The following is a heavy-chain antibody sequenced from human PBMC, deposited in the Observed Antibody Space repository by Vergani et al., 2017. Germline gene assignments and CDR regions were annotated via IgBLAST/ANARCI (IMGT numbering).Heavy chain of an antibody. CDR2: IDYNVST. D-gene: IGHD3-3*01. J-gene: IGHJ6*03. Sequence: QVQLQESGPGLVTPSETLSLTCTVSGGSISSYYWSWLRQPPGTGLGWIGYIDYNVSTNNNPTLKSRVTRSVATSKNQFSLKLSSVTAADTAVSYCARGVVEGYDFWSGYYTDYYYYMDVWGKGTTVTVSS. CDR3: ARGVVEGYDFWSGYYTDYYYYMDV. V-gene: IGHV4-59*01. CDR1: GGSISSYY.